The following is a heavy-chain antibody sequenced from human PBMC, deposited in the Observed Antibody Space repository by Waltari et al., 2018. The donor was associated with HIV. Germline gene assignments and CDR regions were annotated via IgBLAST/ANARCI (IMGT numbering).Heavy chain of an antibody. Sequence: QLQLQESGPGLVKPSETLSLTCTVFGGSISSSDYYWGWIRQPPGKGLEWIGNIYYGGSTYYNPSLKSRVTISVDTSKNQFSLKLSSVTAADTAVYYCANLPFVYFDYWGQGTLVTVSS. CDR1: GGSISSSDYY. CDR3: ANLPFVYFDY. V-gene: IGHV4-39*01. CDR2: IYYGGST. J-gene: IGHJ4*02.